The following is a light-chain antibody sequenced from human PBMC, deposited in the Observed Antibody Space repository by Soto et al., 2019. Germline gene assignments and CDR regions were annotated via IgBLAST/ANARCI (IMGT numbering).Light chain of an antibody. CDR2: GAS. V-gene: IGKV3-20*01. J-gene: IGKJ2*01. Sequence: EIVLPQSPGTLSLSPGERATLSCRASKSASSSYLAWYQQRPSQAPRLPIYGASSRATGIPDRFSGSGSGTYFTLTIGRLEPEDFAVYYCQQYGIAYRYPFGQGTKLEIK. CDR3: QQYGIAYRYP. CDR1: KSASSSY.